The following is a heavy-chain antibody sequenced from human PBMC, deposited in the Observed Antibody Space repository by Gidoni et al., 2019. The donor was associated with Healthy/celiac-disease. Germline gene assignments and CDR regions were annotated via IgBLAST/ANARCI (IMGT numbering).Heavy chain of an antibody. D-gene: IGHD6-19*01. CDR1: GGTFSSYA. CDR3: AIAAGAVAGTLCFDP. CDR2: IIPIFGTA. Sequence: VQLVQSGAEVKRRGSSVKVPCKASGGTFSSYAISWVRQAPGQGLEWMGGIIPIFGTANYAQQFQCRVTITADKSTCPAYMELSSLRSEDTAVSYCAIAAGAVAGTLCFDPWGQGTLVTVSS. J-gene: IGHJ5*02. V-gene: IGHV1-69*06.